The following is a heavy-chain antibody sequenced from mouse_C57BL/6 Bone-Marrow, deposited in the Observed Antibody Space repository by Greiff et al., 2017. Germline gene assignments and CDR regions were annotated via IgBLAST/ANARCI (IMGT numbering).Heavy chain of an antibody. CDR3: GGREYYYGFRTWFAY. Sequence: EVHLVESGGDLVKPGGSLKLSCAASGFTFSSYGMSWVRQTPDKRLEWVATISSGGSYTYYPDSLKGRFTISRDNAKNTLYLQMSSLKSEDTAMYYCGGREYYYGFRTWFAYWGQGTLVTVSA. CDR2: ISSGGSYT. J-gene: IGHJ3*01. V-gene: IGHV5-6*01. CDR1: GFTFSSYG. D-gene: IGHD1-1*01.